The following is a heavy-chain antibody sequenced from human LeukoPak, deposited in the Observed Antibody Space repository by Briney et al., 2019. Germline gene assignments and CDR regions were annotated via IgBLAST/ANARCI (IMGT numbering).Heavy chain of an antibody. CDR1: GGSISSYY. CDR2: IYYSGST. CDR3: ARLGARSWFDP. D-gene: IGHD1-26*01. J-gene: IGHJ5*02. V-gene: IGHV4-59*08. Sequence: SETLSLTCTVSGGSISSYYWSWIRQPPGKGLEWIGHIYYSGSTNYNPSLKSRVTISVDTSKNQFSLKLSSVTAADTAVYYCARLGARSWFDPWGQGTLVTVSS.